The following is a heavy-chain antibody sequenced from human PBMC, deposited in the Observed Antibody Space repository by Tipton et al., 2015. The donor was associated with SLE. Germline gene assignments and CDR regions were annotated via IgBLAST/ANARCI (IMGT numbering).Heavy chain of an antibody. V-gene: IGHV4-34*01. Sequence: TLSLTCAVYGGSLNSGSFIAYYWSWIRQPPGKGLEWVGDIDHSGSTNYKPSLKSRLTISVDTSKNQFSLQLNSVTPEDTAVYYCARVWGTGSRGVDYWGQGTLVTVSS. CDR1: GGSLNSGSFIAYY. CDR2: IDHSGST. D-gene: IGHD2-2*01. J-gene: IGHJ4*02. CDR3: ARVWGTGSRGVDY.